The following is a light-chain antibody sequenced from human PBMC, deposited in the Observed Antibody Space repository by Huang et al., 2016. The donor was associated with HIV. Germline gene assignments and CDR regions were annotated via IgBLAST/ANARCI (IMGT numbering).Light chain of an antibody. CDR1: RSILYNSNNKNY. CDR3: QQYYTTPGT. CDR2: WAS. V-gene: IGKV4-1*01. J-gene: IGKJ3*01. Sequence: DIVLTQSPDSLAVSLGERATNNCSSSRSILYNSNNKNYLAWHQQKPGQSPKLLIYWASTRESGVPDRVSGSGSETDFTLTISSLQAEDVAVYFCQQYYTTPGTFGPGTTVHIK.